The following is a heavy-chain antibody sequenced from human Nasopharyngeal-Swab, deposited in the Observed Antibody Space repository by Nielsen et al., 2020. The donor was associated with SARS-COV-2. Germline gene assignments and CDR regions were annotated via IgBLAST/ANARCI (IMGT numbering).Heavy chain of an antibody. CDR3: ARDRARDDYGDYVPPDY. Sequence: GESLKISCAASGFTFSSYSMNWVRQAPGKGLEWVSSISSSSSYIYYADSVKGRFTISRDNAKNSLYLQMKSLRAEDTAVYYCARDRARDDYGDYVPPDYWGQGTLVTGSS. D-gene: IGHD4-17*01. CDR2: ISSSSSYI. J-gene: IGHJ4*02. CDR1: GFTFSSYS. V-gene: IGHV3-21*01.